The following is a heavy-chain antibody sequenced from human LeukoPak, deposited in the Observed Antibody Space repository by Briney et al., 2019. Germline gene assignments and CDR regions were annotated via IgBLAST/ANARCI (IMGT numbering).Heavy chain of an antibody. Sequence: GASVKVSCKASGYTFTGYYMHWVRQAPGQGLEWMGWINPNSGGTNYAQKFQGWVTMTRDTSISTAYMELSRLRSDDTAVYCCARGRYSYGYYYYYGMDVWGQGTTVTVSS. D-gene: IGHD5-18*01. CDR1: GYTFTGYY. V-gene: IGHV1-2*04. CDR3: ARGRYSYGYYYYYGMDV. J-gene: IGHJ6*02. CDR2: INPNSGGT.